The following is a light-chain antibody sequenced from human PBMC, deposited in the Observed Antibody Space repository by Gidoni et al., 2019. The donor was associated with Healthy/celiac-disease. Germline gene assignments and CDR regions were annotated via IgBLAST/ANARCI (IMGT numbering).Light chain of an antibody. CDR1: QSVSSSD. J-gene: IGKJ1*01. V-gene: IGKV3-20*01. CDR3: QQYGSSPT. CDR2: GAS. Sequence: EIVLTQSPGTLSLSPGERATLSCRASQSVSSSDLAWYQQKPGQAPRLLIYGASSRATGIPDRFSGSGSGTDFTLTISRLEPEDFAVYYCQQYGSSPTFGQXTKVEIK.